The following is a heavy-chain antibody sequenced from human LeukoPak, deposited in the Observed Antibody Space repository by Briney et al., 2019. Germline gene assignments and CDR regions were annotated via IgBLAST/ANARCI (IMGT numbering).Heavy chain of an antibody. J-gene: IGHJ6*03. V-gene: IGHV4-59*01. Sequence: SSETLSLTCTVSGGSISSYYWSWIRQPPGKGLEWIGYIYYSGSTNYNPPLKSRVTISVDTSKNQFSLKLSSVTAADTAVYYCARIRGSWPGYYYYYMDVWGKGTTVTVSS. CDR1: GGSISSYY. CDR3: ARIRGSWPGYYYYYMDV. CDR2: IYYSGST. D-gene: IGHD6-13*01.